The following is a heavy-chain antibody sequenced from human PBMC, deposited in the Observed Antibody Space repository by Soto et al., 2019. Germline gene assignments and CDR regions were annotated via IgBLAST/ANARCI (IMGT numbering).Heavy chain of an antibody. V-gene: IGHV1-8*01. Sequence: GASVKVSCKASGYTFTSYDINWVRHATGQGLEWMGWMNPNSGNTGYPQKFQGRVTMTGNTSISTAYMELSSLRSEDTAVYYCARGQYSSSWYYYYYGMDVWGQGTTVTVSS. D-gene: IGHD6-13*01. CDR2: MNPNSGNT. CDR3: ARGQYSSSWYYYYYGMDV. J-gene: IGHJ6*02. CDR1: GYTFTSYD.